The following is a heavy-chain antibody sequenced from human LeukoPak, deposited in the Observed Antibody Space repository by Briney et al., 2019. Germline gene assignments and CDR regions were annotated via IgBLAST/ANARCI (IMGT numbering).Heavy chain of an antibody. Sequence: AGSLRLSCAASGFTFSGYTMSWVRQAPGKGLEWVSAISRSGGSTYYADSVKDRITISRDNSKNTLYLRMNRVRAEDTAVYYCAKHIYGLGRLDAFDIWRRGTMVGDCS. CDR1: GFTFSGYT. J-gene: IGHJ3*02. V-gene: IGHV3-23*01. CDR2: ISRSGGST. CDR3: AKHIYGLGRLDAFDI. D-gene: IGHD3-10*01.